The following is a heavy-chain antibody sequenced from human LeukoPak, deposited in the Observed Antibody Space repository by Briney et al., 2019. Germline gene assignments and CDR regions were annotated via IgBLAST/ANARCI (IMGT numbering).Heavy chain of an antibody. D-gene: IGHD6-19*01. V-gene: IGHV4-34*01. CDR2: INHSGST. CDR1: VGSFRGYY. Sequence: SETLSLTCAVYVGSFRGYYWSWIPQPPGKGLEWIGEINHSGSTNYNPSLKSRVTISVDTSKNQFSLKLSSVTAADTAVYYCARHEVAGTNWFDPWGQGTLVTVSS. CDR3: ARHEVAGTNWFDP. J-gene: IGHJ5*02.